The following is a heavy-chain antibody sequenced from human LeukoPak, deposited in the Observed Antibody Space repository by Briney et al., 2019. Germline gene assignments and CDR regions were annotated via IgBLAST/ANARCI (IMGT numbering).Heavy chain of an antibody. J-gene: IGHJ5*02. D-gene: IGHD3-22*01. CDR1: GGTFSSYA. Sequence: SVKVSCKASGGTFSSYAISWVRQAPGQGLEWMGRIIPIFGTANYAQKFQGRVTITPDESTSTAYMELSSLRSEDTAVYYCARASALDSSGYWFDPWGQGTLVTVSS. CDR2: IIPIFGTA. CDR3: ARASALDSSGYWFDP. V-gene: IGHV1-69*13.